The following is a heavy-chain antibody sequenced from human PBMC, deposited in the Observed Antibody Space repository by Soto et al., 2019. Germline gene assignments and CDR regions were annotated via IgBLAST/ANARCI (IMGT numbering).Heavy chain of an antibody. CDR1: GFTVSNSF. CDR2: IYSGGST. Sequence: EVQLVESGGGLVQPGGSLRLSCAASGFTVSNSFMSWVCQAPGKGLEWVSVIYSGGSTYYGDSVKGRFTISRHNSKNTLYLQMNSLRAEDTAVYFCARGGADYGDYWGQGTLVTVSS. D-gene: IGHD3-10*01. V-gene: IGHV3-53*04. J-gene: IGHJ4*02. CDR3: ARGGADYGDY.